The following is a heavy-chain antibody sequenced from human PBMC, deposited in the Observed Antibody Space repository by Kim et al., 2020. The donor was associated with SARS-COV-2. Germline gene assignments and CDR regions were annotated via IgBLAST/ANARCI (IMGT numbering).Heavy chain of an antibody. D-gene: IGHD1-20*01. V-gene: IGHV4-59*11. CDR1: GDSIRSHY. CDR2: IYYSGST. Sequence: SETLSLTCTVSGDSIRSHYWTWIRQPPGKGLEWIGYIYYSGSTNYNPSLKSRVTISMDTSKNQFSLKLSSVTAADTAVYYCAREGLYNNFDHWGQGTLVTVSS. CDR3: AREGLYNNFDH. J-gene: IGHJ1*01.